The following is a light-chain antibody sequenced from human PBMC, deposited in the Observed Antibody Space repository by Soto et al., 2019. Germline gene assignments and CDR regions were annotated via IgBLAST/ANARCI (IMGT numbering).Light chain of an antibody. CDR1: SSDVGTYNL. CDR2: EVT. Sequence: QSVLTQPASVSGSPGQSITISCSGTSSDVGTYNLVSWYQQYPGKAPRLMIYEVTKRPSGVSNRFSGSKSGNTASLTISGLQPEDEADYYCCAYAASSSSIFGTGTKVTVL. V-gene: IGLV2-23*02. J-gene: IGLJ1*01. CDR3: CAYAASSSSI.